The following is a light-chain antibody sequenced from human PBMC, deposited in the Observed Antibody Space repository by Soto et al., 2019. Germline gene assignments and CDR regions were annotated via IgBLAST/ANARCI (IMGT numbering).Light chain of an antibody. J-gene: IGKJ5*01. V-gene: IGKV1-5*01. CDR2: DAS. Sequence: DIQVTQSPSALSAYVGDTVTITCRASQSLSRWLAWYQQKPGRAPKLLIYDASSLQSGVPSRFSGSGSGTEFTLTISSLQPDDFATYHCQQYNDYPLTFGQGTRLEVK. CDR1: QSLSRW. CDR3: QQYNDYPLT.